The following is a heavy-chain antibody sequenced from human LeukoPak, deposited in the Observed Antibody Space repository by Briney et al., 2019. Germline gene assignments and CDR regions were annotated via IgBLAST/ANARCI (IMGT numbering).Heavy chain of an antibody. CDR3: ARGGYHHGFDI. D-gene: IGHD2-15*01. CDR2: INSDGSDT. Sequence: TGGSLRLSCAASGFTFNSYWFHWVRQAPGKGLVRVSRINSDGSDTIYADSVKGRFTISRDNAKSTVYLQMNSLKAEDTAVYYCARGGYHHGFDIWGQGTMVTVSS. J-gene: IGHJ3*02. CDR1: GFTFNSYW. V-gene: IGHV3-74*01.